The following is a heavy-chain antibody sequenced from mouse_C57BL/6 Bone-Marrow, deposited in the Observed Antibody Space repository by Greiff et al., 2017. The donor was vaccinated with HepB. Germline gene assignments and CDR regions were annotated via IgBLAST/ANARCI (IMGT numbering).Heavy chain of an antibody. Sequence: QVHVKQSGAELARPGASVKLSCKASGYTFTSYGISWVKQSTGQGLEWIGEIYPRSGNTYYNEKFKGKATLTADKSSSTAYMELRSLTSEDSAVYFCARGGSTDGSNYAMDYWGQGTSVTVSS. CDR1: GYTFTSYG. J-gene: IGHJ4*01. CDR3: ARGGSTDGSNYAMDY. V-gene: IGHV1-81*01. CDR2: IYPRSGNT. D-gene: IGHD1-1*01.